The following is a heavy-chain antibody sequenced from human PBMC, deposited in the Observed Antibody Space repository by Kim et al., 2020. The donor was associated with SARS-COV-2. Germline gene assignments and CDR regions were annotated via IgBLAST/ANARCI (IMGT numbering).Heavy chain of an antibody. CDR1: GFTFSSYG. J-gene: IGHJ4*02. Sequence: GGSLRLSCAASGFTFSSYGMHWVRQAPGKGLEWVAVISYDGSNKYYADSVKGRFTISRDNSKNTLYLQMNSLRAEDTAVYYCARVLTTVVHYFDYWGQGTLVTVSS. CDR3: ARVLTTVVHYFDY. V-gene: IGHV3-33*05. CDR2: ISYDGSNK. D-gene: IGHD4-17*01.